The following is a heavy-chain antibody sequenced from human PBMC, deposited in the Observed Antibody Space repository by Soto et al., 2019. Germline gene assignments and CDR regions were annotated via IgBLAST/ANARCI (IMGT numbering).Heavy chain of an antibody. Sequence: ASVKVSCKASGYTFTSYGISWVRQAPGQGLEWMGWISAYNGNTNYAQKLQGRVTMTTDTSTSTAYMELRSLRSDDTAVYYCARERGEDIVVVVAAIYYYYGMDVWGQGTTVTVSS. CDR1: GYTFTSYG. D-gene: IGHD2-15*01. CDR2: ISAYNGNT. CDR3: ARERGEDIVVVVAAIYYYYGMDV. J-gene: IGHJ6*02. V-gene: IGHV1-18*01.